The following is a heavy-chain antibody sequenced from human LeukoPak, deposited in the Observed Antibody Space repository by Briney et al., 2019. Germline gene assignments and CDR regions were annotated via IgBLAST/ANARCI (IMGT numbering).Heavy chain of an antibody. CDR1: GFTFSTYW. J-gene: IGHJ4*02. CDR3: TRGGLEPIDS. V-gene: IGHV3-74*01. D-gene: IGHD1-1*01. Sequence: GGSLRLSCAASGFTFSTYWMRWVRQAPGKGLVWVSRINPDASTTNYADSVRGRFTISRDNAKNTLYLQMNSLRAEDTALYYCTRGGLEPIDSWGQGTLVTVSS. CDR2: INPDASTT.